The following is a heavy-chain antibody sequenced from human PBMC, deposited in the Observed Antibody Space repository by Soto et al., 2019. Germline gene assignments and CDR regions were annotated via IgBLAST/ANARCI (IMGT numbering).Heavy chain of an antibody. CDR1: GFTFSRYG. CDR3: GREKRDNDENWFDR. J-gene: IGHJ5*02. V-gene: IGHV3-33*01. CDR2: IFYDGSRK. Sequence: PGGSLRLSCAASGFTFSRYGMHWVRQAPGKGLEWVAVIFYDGSRKEYAASLKGRFTISRDNSKNTLSLQMNSLEAEDTAICYCGREKRDNDENWFDRWGQGTLVPVSS. D-gene: IGHD1-1*01.